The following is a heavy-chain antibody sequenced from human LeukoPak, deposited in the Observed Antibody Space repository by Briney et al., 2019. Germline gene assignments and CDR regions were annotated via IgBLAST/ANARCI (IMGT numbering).Heavy chain of an antibody. Sequence: GSLRLSCAASGFTFDDYGMSWVRQAPGKGLEWVSGINWNGGSTGYADSVKGRFTISRDNAKNSLYLQMNSLRAEDTALYHCARVLPRQQLAYDAFDIWGQGTMVTVSS. D-gene: IGHD6-13*01. CDR1: GFTFDDYG. CDR3: ARVLPRQQLAYDAFDI. J-gene: IGHJ3*02. CDR2: INWNGGST. V-gene: IGHV3-20*01.